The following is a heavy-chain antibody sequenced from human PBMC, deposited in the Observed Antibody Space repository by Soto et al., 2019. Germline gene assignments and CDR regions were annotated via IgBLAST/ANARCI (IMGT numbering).Heavy chain of an antibody. J-gene: IGHJ4*02. CDR2: ISGSGGST. D-gene: IGHD4-17*01. Sequence: GGSLRLSCTAFGFTFSSYAMIWVRQAPGKGLEWVSTISGSGGSTYSADSVKGRFSISRDNSKSTLYLQMNSLRADDTAVYYCAAGGTVTRLDYWGQGTLVTVSS. CDR3: AAGGTVTRLDY. CDR1: GFTFSSYA. V-gene: IGHV3-23*01.